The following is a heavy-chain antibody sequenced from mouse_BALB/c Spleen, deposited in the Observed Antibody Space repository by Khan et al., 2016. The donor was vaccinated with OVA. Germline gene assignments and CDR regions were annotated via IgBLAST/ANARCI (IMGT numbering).Heavy chain of an antibody. V-gene: IGHV5-6-2*01. J-gene: IGHJ4*01. CDR3: ARQPRYDYAMDY. D-gene: IGHD2-14*01. CDR1: GFTFSSYY. CDR2: INSNGGST. Sequence: EVMLVESGGGLVKHGGSLKLSCAASGFTFSSYYMSWVRQTPEKRLELVAAINSNGGSTYYPDTVKGRFTISRDNAKNTLYLQMSSLKSEDTALYYCARQPRYDYAMDYWGQGTSVTVSS.